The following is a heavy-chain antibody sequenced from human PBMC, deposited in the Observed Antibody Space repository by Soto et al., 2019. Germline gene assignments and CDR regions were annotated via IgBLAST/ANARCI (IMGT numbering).Heavy chain of an antibody. CDR1: GFTFSSYA. J-gene: IGHJ5*02. D-gene: IGHD3-10*01. Sequence: EVQLLESGGGLVQPGGSLRLSCAASGFTFSSYAMSWVRQAPGKGLEWVSAISGSGGSTYYADSVKGRFTISRDNSKNMLYLQMNSLRAEDTAVYYCAKDNEYYGSGMVWFDPWGQGTLVTVSS. CDR2: ISGSGGST. V-gene: IGHV3-23*01. CDR3: AKDNEYYGSGMVWFDP.